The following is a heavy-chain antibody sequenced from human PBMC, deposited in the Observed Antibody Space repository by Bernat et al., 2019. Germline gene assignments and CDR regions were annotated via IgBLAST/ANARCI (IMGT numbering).Heavy chain of an antibody. J-gene: IGHJ4*02. Sequence: EVQLLASGGGLVQPGGSLILSCAASCFTFSNYAMSWVRQAPVKGLEWVSAIGGSDGNTYYADSVKGRFTISRDNTKNILYLQMNRLRAEDTAVYSCSRAGRSYVFRGFDSWGQGTLVTVSS. CDR3: SRAGRSYVFRGFDS. V-gene: IGHV3-23*01. CDR2: IGGSDGNT. D-gene: IGHD3-10*01. CDR1: CFTFSNYA.